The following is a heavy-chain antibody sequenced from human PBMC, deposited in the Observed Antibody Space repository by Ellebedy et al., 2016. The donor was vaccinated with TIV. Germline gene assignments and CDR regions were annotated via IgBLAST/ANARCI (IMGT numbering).Heavy chain of an antibody. V-gene: IGHV1-69*04. J-gene: IGHJ3*02. CDR3: ARDGYQRKDALDI. D-gene: IGHD2-2*01. CDR1: GGILSNYA. CDR2: IIPILDTA. Sequence: ASVKVSCKASGGILSNYAISWVRQAPGQGLEWMGRIIPILDTANYAQKFQGRVTIIADKSTNTAYMHLTGLRSEDTALYFCARDGYQRKDALDIWGQGTVIIVSP.